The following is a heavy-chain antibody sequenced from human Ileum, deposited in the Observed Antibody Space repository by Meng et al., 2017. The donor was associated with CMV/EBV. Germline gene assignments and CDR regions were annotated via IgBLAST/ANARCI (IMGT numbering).Heavy chain of an antibody. CDR2: INAGGST. J-gene: IGHJ4*02. CDR1: GGSYSQYY. CDR3: AREENTVNQFEY. Sequence: VHRQGCGPGLGTPSESLSLTCAAYGGSYSQYYWTWVRKPAGKGLEWIGRINAGGSTNDNPSLESRVPMSVDTSKNQFSLKVTSVTAADTAVYYCAREENTVNQFEYWGQGTLVTVSS. V-gene: IGHV4-4*07. D-gene: IGHD4-17*01.